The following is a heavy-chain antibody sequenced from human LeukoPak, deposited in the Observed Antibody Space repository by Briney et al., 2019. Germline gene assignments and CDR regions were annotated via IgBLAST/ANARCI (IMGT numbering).Heavy chain of an antibody. Sequence: GGSLRLSCAASGFTFSSYGMHWVRQAPGKGLEWVAVISYDGSNKYYADSVKGRFTISRDNSKNTLYLQMNSLRAEDTAVYYCASYYYDSSGYYYDYWGQGTLVTVSS. CDR2: ISYDGSNK. D-gene: IGHD3-22*01. CDR1: GFTFSSYG. V-gene: IGHV3-30*03. CDR3: ASYYYDSSGYYYDY. J-gene: IGHJ4*02.